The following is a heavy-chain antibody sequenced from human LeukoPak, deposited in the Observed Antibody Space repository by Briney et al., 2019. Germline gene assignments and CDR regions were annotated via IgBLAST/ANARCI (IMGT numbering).Heavy chain of an antibody. D-gene: IGHD5-12*01. J-gene: IGHJ4*02. CDR3: ARGRGGYTRFDY. Sequence: ASVKVSCMASGYTFTSFGISWVRQAPGQGLEWMGWISAYNGNTNYAQKLQGRVTMTTDTSTSTAYMELRTLRSDDTAVYYCARGRGGYTRFDYWGQGTLVTVSS. CDR2: ISAYNGNT. V-gene: IGHV1-18*01. CDR1: GYTFTSFG.